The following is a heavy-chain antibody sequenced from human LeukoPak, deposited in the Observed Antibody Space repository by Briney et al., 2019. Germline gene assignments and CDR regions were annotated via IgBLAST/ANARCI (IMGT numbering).Heavy chain of an antibody. D-gene: IGHD3-3*01. Sequence: GGSLRLSCAASGFTFSSYWMSWVRQAPGKGLEWVANTKQDGSEKYYVDSVKGRFTISRDNAKNSLYLQMNSLRAEDTAVYYCATTKIWSGYYSSGYYFDYWGQGTLVTVSS. J-gene: IGHJ4*02. CDR1: GFTFSSYW. CDR3: ATTKIWSGYYSSGYYFDY. CDR2: TKQDGSEK. V-gene: IGHV3-7*01.